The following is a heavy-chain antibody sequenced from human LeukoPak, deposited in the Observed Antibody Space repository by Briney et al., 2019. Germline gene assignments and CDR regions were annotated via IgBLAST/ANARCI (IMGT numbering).Heavy chain of an antibody. D-gene: IGHD6-13*01. CDR2: INPSGGST. CDR1: GYIFTSYY. CDR3: ATRSIAAAASFDI. J-gene: IGHJ3*02. V-gene: IGHV1-46*01. Sequence: ASVKVSCKASGYIFTSYYMHWVRQAPGQGLEWMGIINPSGGSTNYAQKFQGRVTMTRDTAISTDFMELTRLTSADTALYYCATRSIAAAASFDIWGQGTLVSVSS.